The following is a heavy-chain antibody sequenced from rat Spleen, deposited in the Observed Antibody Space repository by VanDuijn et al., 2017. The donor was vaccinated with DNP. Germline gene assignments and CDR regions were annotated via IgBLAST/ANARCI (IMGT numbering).Heavy chain of an antibody. Sequence: EVQLVESGGDLVQPGRSLKLSCVASGFTFNNYWMTWIRQVPGKGLEWVASITSSGGRTYYPDSVKGRFTISRDNAKNTLYLQMSSLRSEDMATYYCARWNSGHFDYWGQGVMVPVSS. CDR2: ITSSGGRT. CDR3: ARWNSGHFDY. D-gene: IGHD4-3*01. CDR1: GFTFNNYW. J-gene: IGHJ2*01. V-gene: IGHV5-31*01.